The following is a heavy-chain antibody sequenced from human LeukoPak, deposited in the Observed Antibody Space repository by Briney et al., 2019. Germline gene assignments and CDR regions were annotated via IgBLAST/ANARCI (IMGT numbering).Heavy chain of an antibody. CDR1: GGSISSGNYY. V-gene: IGHV4-61*02. J-gene: IGHJ6*03. CDR2: IYASGST. D-gene: IGHD1-7*01. CDR3: ARETSSTWHLNYYHYYMDI. Sequence: TSETLSLTCTVSGGSISSGNYYWTWIRQPAGKGLEWIGRIYASGSTNYNPSLKSRATISLDTSKKQFSLRLTSVTAADTAIYYCARETSSTWHLNYYHYYMDIWGKGTAVTISS.